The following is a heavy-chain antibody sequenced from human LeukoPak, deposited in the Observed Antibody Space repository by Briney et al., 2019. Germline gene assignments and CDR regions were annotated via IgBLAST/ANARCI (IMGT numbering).Heavy chain of an antibody. CDR3: ARDSRYSSSWDPEGFDY. V-gene: IGHV3-33*01. D-gene: IGHD6-13*01. CDR2: IWSHESNK. J-gene: IGHJ4*02. CDR1: GFTFGSYG. Sequence: GGSMTLSWAVSGFTFGSYGMRWVRQAPGGGLGWVGAIWSHESNKYNAHSVMARFSIARDNSKNTLYLQMNSQRADETPVYYCARDSRYSSSWDPEGFDYWGQGTLVTVSS.